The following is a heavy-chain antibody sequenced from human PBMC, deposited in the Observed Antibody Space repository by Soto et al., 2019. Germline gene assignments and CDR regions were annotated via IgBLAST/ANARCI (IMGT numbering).Heavy chain of an antibody. D-gene: IGHD3-3*01. Sequence: GSLRLSCAASGFTFSDYYMSWIRQAPGKGLEWVSYISSSGSTIYYADSVKGRFTISRDNAKNSLYLQVNSLRAEDTAVYFCARDRPEDDFWSGYLDGMDVWGQGSTVTVSS. J-gene: IGHJ6*02. CDR1: GFTFSDYY. CDR2: ISSSGSTI. V-gene: IGHV3-11*01. CDR3: ARDRPEDDFWSGYLDGMDV.